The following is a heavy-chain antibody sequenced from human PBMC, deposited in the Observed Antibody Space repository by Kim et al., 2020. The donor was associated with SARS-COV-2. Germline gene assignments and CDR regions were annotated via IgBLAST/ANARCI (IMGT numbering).Heavy chain of an antibody. J-gene: IGHJ6*02. V-gene: IGHV3-7*01. CDR1: GFTFSSYW. CDR2: ITQDGSEK. CDR3: AIDSSLSSSCYYLLFYYYCGIDI. D-gene: IGHD6-13*01. Sequence: GGSLRLSCAASGFTFSSYWMSWVRQAPGKGLEWVANITQDGSEKYYVDSVKGRFTISRDNAKNSLYLQMNSLRAEDTAVYYCAIDSSLSSSCYYLLFYYYCGIDIWGQGTTVTVSS.